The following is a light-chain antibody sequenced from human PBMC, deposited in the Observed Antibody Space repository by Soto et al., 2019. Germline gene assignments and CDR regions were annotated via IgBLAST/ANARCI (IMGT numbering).Light chain of an antibody. J-gene: IGKJ1*01. CDR3: QQYNNWPPGT. Sequence: EIVMTQSPATLSVSPGERATLSCRASQSVSSNLAWYQQKLGQAPRLLIYGASTRATGIPAGFSGSGSGTEFTLTISSLQSEDFAVYYCQQYNNWPPGTFGQGTKV. CDR1: QSVSSN. V-gene: IGKV3-15*01. CDR2: GAS.